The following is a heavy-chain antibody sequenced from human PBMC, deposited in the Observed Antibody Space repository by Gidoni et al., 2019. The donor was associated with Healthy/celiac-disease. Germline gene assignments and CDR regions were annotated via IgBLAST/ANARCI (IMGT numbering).Heavy chain of an antibody. CDR1: GGSISSYY. CDR2: IYYSGST. V-gene: IGHV4-59*08. J-gene: IGHJ3*02. Sequence: QVQLQESGPGLVKPSETLSLTCTVSGGSISSYYWSWIRQPPGKGLEWIGYIYYSGSTNYNPSLKSRVTISVDTSKNQFSLKLSSVTAADTAVYYCARRNYYDSSGYTVLFDIWGQGTMVTVSS. D-gene: IGHD3-22*01. CDR3: ARRNYYDSSGYTVLFDI.